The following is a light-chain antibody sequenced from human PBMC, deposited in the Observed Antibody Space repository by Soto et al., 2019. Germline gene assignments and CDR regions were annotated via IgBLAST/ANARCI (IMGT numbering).Light chain of an antibody. CDR3: QSYDSCLSGYV. CDR1: SSNIGAGYD. Sequence: QSVLTQPPSVSGAPGQRVTISCTGSSSNIGAGYDVHWYQQLPGTAPKLLIYANSNRPSGVPGRFSGSKSGTSASLAITGLQAEDEADYYCQSYDSCLSGYVFGTGTKLTVL. CDR2: ANS. J-gene: IGLJ1*01. V-gene: IGLV1-40*01.